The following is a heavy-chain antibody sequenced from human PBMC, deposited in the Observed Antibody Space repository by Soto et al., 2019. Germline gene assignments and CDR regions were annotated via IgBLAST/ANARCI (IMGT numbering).Heavy chain of an antibody. D-gene: IGHD3-22*01. CDR2: IYYSGST. CDR1: GGSISSYY. J-gene: IGHJ4*02. V-gene: IGHV4-59*01. CDR3: ARDYYDSSGYYQIFDD. Sequence: LSLTCTVSGGSISSYYWSWIRQPPGKGLEWIGYIYYSGSTNYNPSLKSRVTISVDTSKNQFSLKLSSVTAADTAVYYCARDYYDSSGYYQIFDDWGQGTLVTVSS.